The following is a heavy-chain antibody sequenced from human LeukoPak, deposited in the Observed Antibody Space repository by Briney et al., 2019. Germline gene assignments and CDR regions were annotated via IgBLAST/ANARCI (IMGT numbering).Heavy chain of an antibody. D-gene: IGHD6-19*01. CDR2: IYTSGST. Sequence: SETLSLTCTVSGGSISSGSYYWSWIRQPAGKGLEWIGRIYTSGSTNYNPSLKSQVTISVDTSKNQFSLKLSSVTAADTAVYYCARDPSIAVAGTGFDYWGQGTLVTVSS. CDR3: ARDPSIAVAGTGFDY. CDR1: GGSISSGSYY. J-gene: IGHJ4*02. V-gene: IGHV4-61*02.